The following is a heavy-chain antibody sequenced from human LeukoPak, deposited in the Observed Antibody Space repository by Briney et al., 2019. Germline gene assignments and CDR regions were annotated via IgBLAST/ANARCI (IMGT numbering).Heavy chain of an antibody. CDR3: ARVRFSSGWYIAFDI. CDR2: INPSGGST. Sequence: GASVKVSCKASGYTFTSYYMHWVRQAPGQGLEWMGIINPSGGSTTYAQKFQGRATMTRDTSTTTVYMELSSLRSEDTAVYYCARVRFSSGWYIAFDIWGQGTMVTVSS. J-gene: IGHJ3*02. CDR1: GYTFTSYY. D-gene: IGHD6-19*01. V-gene: IGHV1-46*01.